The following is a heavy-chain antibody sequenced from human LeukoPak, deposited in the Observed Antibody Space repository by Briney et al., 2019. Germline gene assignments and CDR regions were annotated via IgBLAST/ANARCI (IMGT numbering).Heavy chain of an antibody. CDR3: ARHRNTAMVNWYFDL. D-gene: IGHD5-18*01. Sequence: SETLSLTCAVYGGSFSGYYWSWIRQPPGKGLEWIGEINHSGSTNYNPSLKSRVTISVDTSKNQFSLKLSSVTAADTAVYYCARHRNTAMVNWYFDLWGRGTLVTVSS. CDR1: GGSFSGYY. V-gene: IGHV4-34*01. CDR2: INHSGST. J-gene: IGHJ2*01.